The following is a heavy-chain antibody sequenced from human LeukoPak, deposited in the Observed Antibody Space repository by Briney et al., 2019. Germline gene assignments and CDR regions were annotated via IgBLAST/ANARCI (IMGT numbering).Heavy chain of an antibody. CDR2: ISGNGGGT. V-gene: IGHV3-23*01. J-gene: IGHJ4*02. Sequence: GGSLRLSFAASGLTFCSYAMIWVRQSPGKGREWFSGISGNGGGTYYADSVKGRFTISRDNSKNTLYLQMNSLRVGDTAVYYCAKSFGYSRSWFDNWGQGTLVTVSS. D-gene: IGHD6-13*01. CDR3: AKSFGYSRSWFDN. CDR1: GLTFCSYA.